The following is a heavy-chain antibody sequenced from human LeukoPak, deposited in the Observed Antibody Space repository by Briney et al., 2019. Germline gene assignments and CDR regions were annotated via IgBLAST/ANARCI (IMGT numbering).Heavy chain of an antibody. Sequence: GGSLRLSCAASGFTFSGYIMNWVRQAPGKGLEWVSYISGSSGTIYNADSVTGRFTISRDNAKNSLYLEMNSLRAEDTALYYCARGQGDFWCGSYYDYYMDVWGKGTTVTVSS. CDR2: ISGSSGTI. CDR1: GFTFSGYI. V-gene: IGHV3-48*04. J-gene: IGHJ6*03. D-gene: IGHD3-3*01. CDR3: ARGQGDFWCGSYYDYYMDV.